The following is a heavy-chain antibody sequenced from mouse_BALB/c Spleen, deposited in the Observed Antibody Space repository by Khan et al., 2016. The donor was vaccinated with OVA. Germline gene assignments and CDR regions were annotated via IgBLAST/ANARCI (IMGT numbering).Heavy chain of an antibody. CDR1: GFTFSSYA. CDR3: ARPPITTVVSTSYWFFEV. Sequence: EVELVESGGGLVKPGGSLKLSCAASGFTFSSYAMSWVRQTPEKRLEWVATISSGGTYTYYPDTLKVRLTKCRDNTKNTLYQQKSSLMCNDTDMYYCARPPITTVVSTSYWFFEVWGAGTTVTVST. J-gene: IGHJ1*01. CDR2: ISSGGTYT. V-gene: IGHV5-9-3*01. D-gene: IGHD1-1*01.